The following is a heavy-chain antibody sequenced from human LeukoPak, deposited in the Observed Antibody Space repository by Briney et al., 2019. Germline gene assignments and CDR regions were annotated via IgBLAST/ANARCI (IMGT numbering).Heavy chain of an antibody. CDR3: ARYRWAAGKGSFDY. V-gene: IGHV4-34*01. CDR2: INHSGST. D-gene: IGHD6-13*01. Sequence: GSLRLSCAASGFTFSSYSMNWVRQPPGKGLEWIGEINHSGSTNYNPSLKSRVTISVDTSKNQFSLKLSSVTAADTAVYYCARYRWAAGKGSFDYWGQGTLVTVSS. CDR1: GFTFSSYS. J-gene: IGHJ4*02.